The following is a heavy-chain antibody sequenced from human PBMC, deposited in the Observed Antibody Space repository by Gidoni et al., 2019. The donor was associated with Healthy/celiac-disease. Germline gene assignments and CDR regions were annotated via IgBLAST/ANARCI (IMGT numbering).Heavy chain of an antibody. Sequence: QLQLQESGPGLVKPSETLSLTCTVSGGSISSSSYYWGWIRQPPGKGLEWIGSIYYSGSTYYNPSLKSRVTISVDTSKNQFSLKLSSVTAADTAVYYCASRIHYYGSGSFFHWGQGTLVTVSS. CDR2: IYYSGST. J-gene: IGHJ4*02. CDR3: ASRIHYYGSGSFFH. CDR1: GGSISSSSYY. D-gene: IGHD3-10*01. V-gene: IGHV4-39*01.